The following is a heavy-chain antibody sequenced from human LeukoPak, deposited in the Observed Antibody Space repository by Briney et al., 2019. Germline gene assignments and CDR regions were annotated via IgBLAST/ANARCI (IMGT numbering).Heavy chain of an antibody. D-gene: IGHD5-18*01. CDR1: GFSVSNNY. CDR2: VYSGDIT. J-gene: IGHJ4*02. Sequence: GGSLRLSCAASGFSVSNNYMSWVRQAPGKGLEWVSVVYSGDITYYTDSVKGRFTISRDNSKNTLYLQMNSLRAEDTAVYYCAGGSGYSYGFPDYWGQGTLVTVSS. V-gene: IGHV3-53*01. CDR3: AGGSGYSYGFPDY.